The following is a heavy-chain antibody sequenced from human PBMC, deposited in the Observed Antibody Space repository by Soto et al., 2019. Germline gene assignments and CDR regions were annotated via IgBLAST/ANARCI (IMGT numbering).Heavy chain of an antibody. Sequence: QLQLQESGPGLVKPSETLSLTCTVSGGSISSSSYYWGWIRQPPGKGLEWIGSIYYSGSTYYNPSLKSRVTISVDTSKNQCSLKLSSVTAADTAVYYCARHSRSWVGSPRILPTYFDYWGQGTLVTVSS. D-gene: IGHD2-15*01. CDR3: ARHSRSWVGSPRILPTYFDY. J-gene: IGHJ4*02. V-gene: IGHV4-39*01. CDR1: GGSISSSSYY. CDR2: IYYSGST.